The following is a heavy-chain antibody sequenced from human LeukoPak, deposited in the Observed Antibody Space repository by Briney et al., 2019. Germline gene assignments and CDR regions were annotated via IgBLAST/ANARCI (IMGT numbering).Heavy chain of an antibody. CDR3: ARGAYHYGSGSYYFDY. Sequence: SETLSLTCTVSGGSINSYYWSWIRQPAGKGLEWIGRIYTSGSTNYNASLKSRVTMSADTSKNQFSLKLSSVTAADTAVYYCARGAYHYGSGSYYFDYWGQGTLVTVSS. CDR2: IYTSGST. D-gene: IGHD3-10*01. CDR1: GGSINSYY. V-gene: IGHV4-4*07. J-gene: IGHJ4*02.